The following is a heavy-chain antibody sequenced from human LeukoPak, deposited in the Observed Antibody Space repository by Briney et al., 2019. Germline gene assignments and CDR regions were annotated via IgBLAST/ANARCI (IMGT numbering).Heavy chain of an antibody. CDR1: GYSFTGYY. V-gene: IGHV1-2*02. J-gene: IGHJ4*02. D-gene: IGHD2-15*01. Sequence: ASVKVSCKASGYSFTGYYIHWVRQAPGQGLEWMGWINPDSGGTKYAQRFQGRVTMTRDTSIRTAYMELSGLRSDDTAVYYCARDVDGEIIAATYWGQGTLVTVSS. CDR2: INPDSGGT. CDR3: ARDVDGEIIAATY.